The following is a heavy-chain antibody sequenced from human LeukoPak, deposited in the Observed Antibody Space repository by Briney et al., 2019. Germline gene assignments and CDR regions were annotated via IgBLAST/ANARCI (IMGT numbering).Heavy chain of an antibody. Sequence: ASVKVSCKASGGTFSSYAISWVRQAPGQGLEWMGGIIPIFGTANYARKFQGRVTITADKSTSTAYMELSSLRSEDTAVYYCARDNYYDSSGYYATAGWYFDLWGRGTLVTVSS. D-gene: IGHD3-22*01. CDR3: ARDNYYDSSGYYATAGWYFDL. CDR2: IIPIFGTA. V-gene: IGHV1-69*06. J-gene: IGHJ2*01. CDR1: GGTFSSYA.